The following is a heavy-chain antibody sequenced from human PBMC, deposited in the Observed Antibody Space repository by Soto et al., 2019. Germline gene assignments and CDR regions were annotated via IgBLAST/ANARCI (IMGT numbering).Heavy chain of an antibody. CDR1: GFTFDDYA. D-gene: IGHD5-18*01. J-gene: IGHJ4*02. CDR2: MSWNSGSI. Sequence: EVQLVESGGGLVQPGRSLRLSCAASGFTFDDYAMHWVRQAPGKGLEWVSGMSWNSGSIDYADSVKGRFTSSRDNAKNALYLKMNSRGAEDTALYYCAKGYSYGVLEPLGYWGQGTLGTVSS. CDR3: AKGYSYGVLEPLGY. V-gene: IGHV3-9*01.